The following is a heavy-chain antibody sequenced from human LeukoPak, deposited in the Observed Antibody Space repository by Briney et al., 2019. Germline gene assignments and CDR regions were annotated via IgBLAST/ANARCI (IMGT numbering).Heavy chain of an antibody. V-gene: IGHV4-4*07. D-gene: IGHD6-19*01. CDR1: GGSINGHY. CDR3: AREYSSGWDYFDY. Sequence: SETLSLTCTVSGGSINGHYCSSIRQPAGKGLEWIGHIYTSGTTNYNPSLKSRVTMSVDTSKNQFSLKLSSVTAADTAVYYCAREYSSGWDYFDYWGQGTLVTVSS. J-gene: IGHJ4*02. CDR2: IYTSGTT.